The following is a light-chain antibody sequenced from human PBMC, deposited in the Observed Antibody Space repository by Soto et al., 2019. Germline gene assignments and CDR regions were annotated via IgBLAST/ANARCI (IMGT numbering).Light chain of an antibody. CDR3: QQYGDSPLT. CDR2: GAS. CDR1: QSVNSK. V-gene: IGKV3-15*01. J-gene: IGKJ3*01. Sequence: EIVMTQSPATLSVSPGERATLSCRASQSVNSKLAWYQQKPGRAPRLLIYGASTRATGIPARFSGSGSGTEFTLTISSLQSEDFGVYYCQQYGDSPLTSGPGTKVDIK.